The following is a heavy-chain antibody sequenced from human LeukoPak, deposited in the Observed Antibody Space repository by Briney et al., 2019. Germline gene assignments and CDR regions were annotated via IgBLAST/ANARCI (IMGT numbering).Heavy chain of an antibody. D-gene: IGHD3-3*01. CDR3: ARGPYYDFWSGYFNWFDP. J-gene: IGHJ5*02. V-gene: IGHV4-30-2*01. CDR1: GGSISSGGYS. Sequence: SETLSLTCAVSGGSISSGGYSWSWIRQPPGKGLEWIGYIYHSGSTYYNPSLKSRVTISVDRSKNQFSLKLSSVPAADTAVYYCARGPYYDFWSGYFNWFDPWGQGTLVTVSS. CDR2: IYHSGST.